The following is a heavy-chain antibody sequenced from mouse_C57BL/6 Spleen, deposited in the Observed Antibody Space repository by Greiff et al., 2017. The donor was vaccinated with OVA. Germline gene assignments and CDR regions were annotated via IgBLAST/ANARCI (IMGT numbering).Heavy chain of an antibody. D-gene: IGHD1-1*02. Sequence: QVQLQQPGAELVRPGSSVKLSCKASGYTFTSYWMHWVKQRPIQGLEWIGNIDPSDSETHYNQKFKDKATLTVDKSSSTAYMQLSSLTSEDSAVYYCAREDYSGYYAMDYWGQGTSVTVSS. J-gene: IGHJ4*01. V-gene: IGHV1-52*01. CDR3: AREDYSGYYAMDY. CDR1: GYTFTSYW. CDR2: IDPSDSET.